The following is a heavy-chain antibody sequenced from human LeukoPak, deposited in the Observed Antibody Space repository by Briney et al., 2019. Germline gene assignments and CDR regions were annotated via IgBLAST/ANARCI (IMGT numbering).Heavy chain of an antibody. Sequence: ASVNVSCEASGYTFTSYYMHWVRQAPGQGLEWMGIINPSGGSTSYAQKFQGRVTMTRDTSTSTVYMELSSLRSEDTAVYYCAREASYCSGGSCRYYFDYWGQGTLVTVSS. V-gene: IGHV1-46*01. CDR2: INPSGGST. J-gene: IGHJ4*02. CDR3: AREASYCSGGSCRYYFDY. D-gene: IGHD2-15*01. CDR1: GYTFTSYY.